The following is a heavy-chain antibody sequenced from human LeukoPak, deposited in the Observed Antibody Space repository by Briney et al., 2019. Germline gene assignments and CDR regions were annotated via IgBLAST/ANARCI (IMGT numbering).Heavy chain of an antibody. CDR1: GGSISSYY. D-gene: IGHD2-15*01. CDR3: ARSVEGYCSGGSCYYYYYYMDV. J-gene: IGHJ6*03. CDR2: IYYSGST. Sequence: SETLSLTCTVSGGSISSYYWSWIRQPPGKGLKWIGYIYYSGSTNYNPSLKSRVTISVDTSKNQFSLKLSSVTAADTAVYYCARSVEGYCSGGSCYYYYYYMDVWGKGTTVTVSS. V-gene: IGHV4-59*01.